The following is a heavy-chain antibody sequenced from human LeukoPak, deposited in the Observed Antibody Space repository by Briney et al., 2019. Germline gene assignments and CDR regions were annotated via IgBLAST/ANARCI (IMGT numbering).Heavy chain of an antibody. V-gene: IGHV3-21*01. CDR2: IGSTGTDR. J-gene: IGHJ4*02. D-gene: IGHD1-14*01. CDR1: GFSFSSSG. CDR3: ATETIGRHYDY. Sequence: GGSLRLSXAASGFSFSSSGINWVRQAPGKGLEWVSSIGSTGTDRYYADSVKGRFTITRDNAKNSLYLQMNSLRAEDTAVSYCATETIGRHYDYWGQGTLLTVSS.